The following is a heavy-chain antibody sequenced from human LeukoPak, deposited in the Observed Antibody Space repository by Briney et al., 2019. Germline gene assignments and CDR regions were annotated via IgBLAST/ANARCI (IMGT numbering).Heavy chain of an antibody. D-gene: IGHD3-10*01. V-gene: IGHV4-59*01. J-gene: IGHJ6*02. CDR1: GGSISSYY. CDR2: IYYSGST. Sequence: SETLSLTCTVSGGSISSYYWSWIRQPPGKGLEWIGYIYYSGSTNYNPSLKSRVTISVDTPKNQFPLKLSSVTAADTAVYYCAGLWFGELPPYYYYYYGMDVWGQGTTVTVSS. CDR3: AGLWFGELPPYYYYYYGMDV.